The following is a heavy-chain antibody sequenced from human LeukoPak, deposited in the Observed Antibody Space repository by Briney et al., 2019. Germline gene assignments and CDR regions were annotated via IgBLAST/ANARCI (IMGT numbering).Heavy chain of an antibody. V-gene: IGHV4-61*10. CDR3: ARIQLWLLYFDY. J-gene: IGHJ4*02. CDR2: IYYSGST. CDR1: GGSISSGSYY. Sequence: SETLSLTCTVSGGSISSGSYYWSWIRQPAGKGLEWIGYIYYSGSTNYNPSLKSRVTISVDTSKNQFSLKLSSVTAADTAVYYCARIQLWLLYFDYWGQGTLVTVSS. D-gene: IGHD5-18*01.